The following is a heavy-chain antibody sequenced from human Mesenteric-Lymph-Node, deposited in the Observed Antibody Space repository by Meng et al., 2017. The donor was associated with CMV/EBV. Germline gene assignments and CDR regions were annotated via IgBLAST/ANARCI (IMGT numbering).Heavy chain of an antibody. Sequence: SETLSLTCTVSGGSIISSGYYWGWIRQTPGKGLAGKGLEWIGSIYYIGSPNYNPSLESRVTISIDTSKNQFSLRLTSVTAADTAVYYCARRGQLWLNYWGQGTLVTVSS. CDR2: IYYIGSP. D-gene: IGHD5-18*01. CDR1: GGSIISSGYY. V-gene: IGHV4-39*01. CDR3: ARRGQLWLNY. J-gene: IGHJ4*02.